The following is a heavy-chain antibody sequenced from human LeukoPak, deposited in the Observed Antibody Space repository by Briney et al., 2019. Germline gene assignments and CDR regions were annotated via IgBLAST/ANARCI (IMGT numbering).Heavy chain of an antibody. D-gene: IGHD3-10*01. CDR1: GYTFTSYG. V-gene: IGHV1-18*01. J-gene: IGHJ4*02. CDR2: LSAYNGNT. CDR3: ARFPRSYYGSGSYYNTAFDY. Sequence: ASVKVSCKASGYTFTSYGINWVRQAPGQGLEWVGWLSAYNGNTNYAQKLQGRVTMTTDTSTSTAYMELRSLRSDDTAVYYCARFPRSYYGSGSYYNTAFDYWGQGTLVTVSS.